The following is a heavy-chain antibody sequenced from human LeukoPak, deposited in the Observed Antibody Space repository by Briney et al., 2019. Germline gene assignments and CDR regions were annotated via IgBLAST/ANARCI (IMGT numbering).Heavy chain of an antibody. V-gene: IGHV3-15*01. Sequence: GGSLRLSCAASGFTFSNAWMSWVRQAPGKGLEWVGRIKSKTDGGTTDYAAPVKGRFTISRDDSKNTLYLQMNSLKTEDTAVYYCTTDRMPDIVATDFGYWGQGTLVTVSS. CDR3: TTDRMPDIVATDFGY. D-gene: IGHD5-12*01. CDR1: GFTFSNAW. CDR2: IKSKTDGGTT. J-gene: IGHJ4*02.